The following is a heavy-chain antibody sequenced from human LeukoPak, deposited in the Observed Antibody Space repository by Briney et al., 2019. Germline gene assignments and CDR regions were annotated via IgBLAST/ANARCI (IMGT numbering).Heavy chain of an antibody. D-gene: IGHD2-15*01. J-gene: IGHJ4*02. CDR3: ARVEYCSGGSCYPFDY. CDR2: MNPNSGNT. Sequence: VASVKVSCKASGYTFTSYDINWVRQATGQGLEWMGWMNPNSGNTGYAQKFQGRVIMTRNTSISTAYMELSSLRSEDTAVYYCARVEYCSGGSCYPFDYWGQGTLVTVSS. V-gene: IGHV1-8*01. CDR1: GYTFTSYD.